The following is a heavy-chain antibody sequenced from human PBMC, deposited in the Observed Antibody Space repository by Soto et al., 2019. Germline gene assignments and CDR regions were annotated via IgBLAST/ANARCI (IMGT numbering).Heavy chain of an antibody. J-gene: IGHJ6*02. Sequence: SETLSLTCAVSGGSISSSNWWSWVRPPPGKGLEWIGEIYHSGSTNYNPSLKSRVTISVDKSKNQFSLKLSSVTAADTAVYYCARVNWNDEYYYGMDVWGQGTTVTVSS. CDR1: GGSISSSNW. V-gene: IGHV4-4*02. CDR3: ARVNWNDEYYYGMDV. D-gene: IGHD1-1*01. CDR2: IYHSGST.